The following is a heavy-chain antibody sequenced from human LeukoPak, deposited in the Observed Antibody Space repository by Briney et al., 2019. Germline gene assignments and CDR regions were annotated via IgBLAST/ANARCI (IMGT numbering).Heavy chain of an antibody. CDR2: ISGSGDST. J-gene: IGHJ6*02. Sequence: GGSLRLSCAASGFTFSSYAMTWVRQAPGKGLEWVSAISGSGDSTYYADSVKGRFTISRDNSKNTVFLQMNSLRAEDTAVYYCAKDLHYYVAMDVWGQGTAVTVSS. CDR3: AKDLHYYVAMDV. D-gene: IGHD3-10*02. V-gene: IGHV3-23*01. CDR1: GFTFSSYA.